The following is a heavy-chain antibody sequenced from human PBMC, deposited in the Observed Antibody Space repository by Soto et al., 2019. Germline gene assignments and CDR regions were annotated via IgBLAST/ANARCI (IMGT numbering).Heavy chain of an antibody. J-gene: IGHJ2*01. V-gene: IGHV3-23*01. D-gene: IGHD4-17*01. CDR3: AKRTVGWYFDL. CDR1: GFTFSSYA. Sequence: EVQLLESGGGLVQPGGSLRLSCAASGFTFSSYAMNWVRQAPGKGLEWVSVISGSGGSTYYAAAVKGRFTISRDNSKNTLYLQMNSLRAEDTSVYYCAKRTVGWYFDLWGRGTWSLSPQ. CDR2: ISGSGGST.